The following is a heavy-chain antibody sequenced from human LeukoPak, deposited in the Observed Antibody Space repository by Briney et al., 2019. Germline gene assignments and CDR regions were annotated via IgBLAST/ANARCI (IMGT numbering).Heavy chain of an antibody. Sequence: GASVKVSCKASGYTFTSYGISWVRQAPGQGLEWMGWISAYNGNTNYAQKLQGRVTITTDESTSTAYMELSSLRSEDTAVYYCARAQEMATMRGWYFDLWGRGTLVTVSS. J-gene: IGHJ2*01. CDR2: ISAYNGNT. CDR1: GYTFTSYG. V-gene: IGHV1-18*01. CDR3: ARAQEMATMRGWYFDL. D-gene: IGHD5-24*01.